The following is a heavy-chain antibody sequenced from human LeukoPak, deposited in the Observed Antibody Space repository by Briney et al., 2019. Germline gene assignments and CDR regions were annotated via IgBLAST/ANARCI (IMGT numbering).Heavy chain of an antibody. V-gene: IGHV3-30*18. D-gene: IGHD4-17*01. Sequence: PGGSLRLSCAASGFTFSSYGMDWVRQAPGKGLEWVAFISYDGSNKYYADSVKGRFTISRDNSKNTLYLQMNSLRAEDTAVYYCAKETSTVTTLSPVDYWGQGTLVTVSS. J-gene: IGHJ4*02. CDR3: AKETSTVTTLSPVDY. CDR2: ISYDGSNK. CDR1: GFTFSSYG.